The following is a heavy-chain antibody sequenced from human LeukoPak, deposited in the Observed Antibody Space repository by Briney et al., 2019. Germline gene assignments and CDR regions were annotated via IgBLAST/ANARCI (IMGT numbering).Heavy chain of an antibody. CDR1: GFTFSRYW. CDR2: IKQDGSEK. CDR3: ARAGRYCSSTSCYSTCDY. Sequence: GGSLRLSCAASGFTFSRYWMSWVRQAPGKGLEWVANIKQDGSEKYYVDSVKGRFTISRDNAKNSLYLQMNSLRAEDTAVYYCARAGRYCSSTSCYSTCDYWGQGTLVTVSS. D-gene: IGHD2-2*01. J-gene: IGHJ4*02. V-gene: IGHV3-7*01.